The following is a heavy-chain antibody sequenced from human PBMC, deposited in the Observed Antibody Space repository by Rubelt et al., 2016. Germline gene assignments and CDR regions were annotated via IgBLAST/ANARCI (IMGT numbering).Heavy chain of an antibody. Sequence: QVPLVQSGAEVKKPGSSVQVSCKASGGTFSSHAISWVRQAPGQGLEWMGGIITIFGTANYAQKFTGRVTITADESTSTAYMELSSLRSEDTAVYYCATGGDFGVVIPNWFDPWGQGTLVTVSS. CDR1: GGTFSSHA. D-gene: IGHD3-3*01. CDR2: IITIFGTA. CDR3: ATGGDFGVVIPNWFDP. J-gene: IGHJ5*02. V-gene: IGHV1-69*01.